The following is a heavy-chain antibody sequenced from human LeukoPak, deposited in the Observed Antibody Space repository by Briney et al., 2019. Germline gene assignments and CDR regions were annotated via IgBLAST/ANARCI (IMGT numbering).Heavy chain of an antibody. CDR1: GGTFSSYA. CDR3: ARATGNSDHSPREPIHWYFDL. V-gene: IGHV1-69*13. J-gene: IGHJ2*01. Sequence: ASVKVSCKASGGTFSSYAISWVRQAPGQGLEWMGGIIPIFGPANYAQKFQGRVTITADESTSTAYMELSSLRSEDTAVYFCARATGNSDHSPREPIHWYFDLWGRGTLVTVSS. D-gene: IGHD4-23*01. CDR2: IIPIFGPA.